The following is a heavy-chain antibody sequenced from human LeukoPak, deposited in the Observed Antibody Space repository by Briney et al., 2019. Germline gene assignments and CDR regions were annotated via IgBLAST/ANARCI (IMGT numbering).Heavy chain of an antibody. J-gene: IGHJ5*02. CDR2: IIPIFGTA. Sequence: SVKVSCKASGYSFTSHYMHWVRQAPGQGLEWMGGIIPIFGTANYAQKFQGRVTITADKSTSTAYMELSSLRSEDTAVYYCASLVHYDILTGYTPPSWFDPWGQGTLVTVSS. CDR3: ASLVHYDILTGYTPPSWFDP. V-gene: IGHV1-69*06. D-gene: IGHD3-9*01. CDR1: GYSFTSHY.